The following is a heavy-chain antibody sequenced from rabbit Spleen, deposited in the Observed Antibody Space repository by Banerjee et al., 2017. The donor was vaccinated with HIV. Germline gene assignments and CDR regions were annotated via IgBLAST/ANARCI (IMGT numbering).Heavy chain of an antibody. J-gene: IGHJ6*01. V-gene: IGHV1S40*01. D-gene: IGHD8-1*01. CDR2: AYVGSSGST. CDR3: SRDAGTSFSTYGMDF. Sequence: QELQEACGGRVEQGASLPLTCSNAGVSFNSGYDVMCCGRAPGKGMEWVACAYVGSSGSTSSATWGKGRFSISKTSSTTVMLQLTSLTAADTATYFCSRDAGTSFSTYGMDFWGPGTLVTVS. CDR1: GVSFNSGYD.